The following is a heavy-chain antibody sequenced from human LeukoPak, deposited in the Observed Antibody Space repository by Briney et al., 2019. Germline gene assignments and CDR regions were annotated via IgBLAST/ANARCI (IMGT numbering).Heavy chain of an antibody. V-gene: IGHV1-46*01. D-gene: IGHD3-22*01. CDR2: INPSGGST. CDR1: GYTFTSYY. Sequence: ASVKVSCKASGYTFTSYYMHWVRQAPGQGLEWMGTINPSGGSTSYAQKFQGRVTMTRDMSTSTVYMELSSLRSEDTAVYYCATPSSGYSYFDYWGQGTLVTVSS. J-gene: IGHJ4*02. CDR3: ATPSSGYSYFDY.